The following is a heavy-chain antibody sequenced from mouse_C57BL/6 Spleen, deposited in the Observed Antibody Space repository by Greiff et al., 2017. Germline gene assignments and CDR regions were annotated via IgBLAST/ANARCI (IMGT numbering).Heavy chain of an antibody. J-gene: IGHJ3*01. V-gene: IGHV3-6*01. CDR2: ISYDGSN. CDR3: AREHGYYGWFAY. Sequence: DVQLQESGPGLVKPSQSLSLTCSVTGYSITSGYYWNWIRQFPGNKLEWMGYISYDGSNNYNPSLKNRISITRDTSKNQFFLKLNSVTTEDTATYYCAREHGYYGWFAYWGQGTLVTVSA. D-gene: IGHD2-3*01. CDR1: GYSITSGYY.